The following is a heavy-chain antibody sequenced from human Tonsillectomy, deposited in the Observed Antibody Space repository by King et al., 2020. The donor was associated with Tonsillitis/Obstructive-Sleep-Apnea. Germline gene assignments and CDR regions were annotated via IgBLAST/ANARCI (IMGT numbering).Heavy chain of an antibody. D-gene: IGHD2-15*01. CDR2: INHGGST. CDR3: AREGCSGGSCSHFDY. Sequence: VQLQQWGAGLLKPSETLSLSCAVYGGSFSGYYWSWIRQPPGKGLEWIGEINHGGSTNYNPSLKNRVSISVDTSKNQFSLNLISVTSADTAVYYCAREGCSGGSCSHFDYWGQGTLVTVSS. J-gene: IGHJ4*02. CDR1: GGSFSGYY. V-gene: IGHV4-34*01.